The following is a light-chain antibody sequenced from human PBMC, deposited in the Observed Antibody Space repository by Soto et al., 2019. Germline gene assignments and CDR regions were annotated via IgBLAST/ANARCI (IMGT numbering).Light chain of an antibody. V-gene: IGLV2-14*01. CDR3: SSYTRSRGYL. Sequence: QSLLTQPASVSGSPGQSITISCTGTSSDVGGYNYVSWYQQHPGKAPKLMIYEISNRPSGVSNRFNGTKSGNSASLTISGLQAEDEADYYCSSYTRSRGYLFGRGTKVT. CDR2: EIS. J-gene: IGLJ6*01. CDR1: SSDVGGYNY.